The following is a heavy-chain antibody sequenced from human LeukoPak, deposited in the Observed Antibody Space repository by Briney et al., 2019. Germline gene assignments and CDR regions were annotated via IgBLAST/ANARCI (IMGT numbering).Heavy chain of an antibody. D-gene: IGHD6-13*01. CDR1: GYTFTSYG. J-gene: IGHJ5*02. CDR2: ISAYNGNT. CDR3: ALSSSSLNWFDP. Sequence: GASVKVSCKASGYTFTSYGISWVRQAPGQGLEWMGWISAYNGNTNYAQKLQGRVTMTTDTSTSTAYMELRSLRSEDTAVYYCALSSSSLNWFDPWGQGTLVTVSS. V-gene: IGHV1-18*01.